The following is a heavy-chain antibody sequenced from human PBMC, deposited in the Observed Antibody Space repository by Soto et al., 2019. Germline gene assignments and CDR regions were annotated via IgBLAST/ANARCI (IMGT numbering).Heavy chain of an antibody. D-gene: IGHD6-19*01. V-gene: IGHV3-33*03. CDR2: MWYDGSNT. Sequence: QVHLAESGGGVVQPGTSLRLSCAASGFPFDRYAMHWVRQAPGKGLEWLAAMWYDGSNTYYGESVKGRFLISRDNSKNTVYLEMNSLRAEDTAVYFCAKGRIAVAAGAFDSWGPGTRVIVSS. J-gene: IGHJ3*01. CDR3: AKGRIAVAAGAFDS. CDR1: GFPFDRYA.